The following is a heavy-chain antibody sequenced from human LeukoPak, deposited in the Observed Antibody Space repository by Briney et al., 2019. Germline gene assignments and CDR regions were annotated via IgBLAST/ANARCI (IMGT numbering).Heavy chain of an antibody. CDR3: ARLREITFGGVIGIDY. J-gene: IGHJ4*02. D-gene: IGHD3-16*02. CDR1: GFTFSNAW. CDR2: IKKDGSEK. V-gene: IGHV3-7*01. Sequence: PGGSLRLSCAASGFTFSNAWMNWVRQAPGKGLEWVANIKKDGSEKYYVDSVKGRFTTSRDNAKNSLYLQMSSLRAEDTAVYYRARLREITFGGVIGIDYWGQGTLVTVSS.